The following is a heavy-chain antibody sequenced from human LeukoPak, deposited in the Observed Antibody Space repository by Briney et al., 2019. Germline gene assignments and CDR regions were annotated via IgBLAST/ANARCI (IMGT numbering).Heavy chain of an antibody. CDR3: ASLAPPDYYDSSGYNWFDP. CDR1: GFTFSSYA. J-gene: IGHJ5*02. CDR2: ISYDGSNK. Sequence: PGGSLRLSCSASGFTFSSYAMHWVRQAPGKGLEWVAVISYDGSNKYYADSVKGRFTISRDNSKNTLYLQMNSLRAENTAVYYCASLAPPDYYDSSGYNWFDPWGQGTLVTVSS. D-gene: IGHD3-22*01. V-gene: IGHV3-30-3*01.